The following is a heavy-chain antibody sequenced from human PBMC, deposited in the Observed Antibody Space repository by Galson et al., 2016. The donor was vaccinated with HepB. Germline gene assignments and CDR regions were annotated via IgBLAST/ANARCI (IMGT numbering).Heavy chain of an antibody. CDR2: ISAYNGDT. V-gene: IGHV1-18*01. J-gene: IGHJ4*02. CDR1: GYTFTNYG. CDR3: ARGAGGYFDY. Sequence: SVKVSCKASGYTFTNYGLSRVRQAPGQGLEYMGWISAYNGDTNYAQNLQGRVTMTTDTSTSTAYMELRSLRSDDTAVYYCARGAGGYFDYWGQGTLVTVSS. D-gene: IGHD3-10*01.